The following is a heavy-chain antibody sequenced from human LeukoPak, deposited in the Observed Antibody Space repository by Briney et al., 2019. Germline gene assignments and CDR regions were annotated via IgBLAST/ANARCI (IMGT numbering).Heavy chain of an antibody. CDR2: INHSGST. Sequence: LRLSCAASGFTFRTYAMTGLRQPPGKGLAWIGEINHSGSTNYNTSLKSRVTISVDTSKNQFALKLSSVTAADTAVYYCARGSYYDSSGNRGAFDYWGQGTLVTVSS. CDR1: GFTFRTYA. J-gene: IGHJ4*02. CDR3: ARGSYYDSSGNRGAFDY. D-gene: IGHD3-22*01. V-gene: IGHV4-34*01.